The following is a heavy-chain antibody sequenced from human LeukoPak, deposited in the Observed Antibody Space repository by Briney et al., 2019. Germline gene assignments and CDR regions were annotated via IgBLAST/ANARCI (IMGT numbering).Heavy chain of an antibody. CDR1: GFTFGDYG. J-gene: IGHJ4*02. Sequence: PGGSLRLSCAASGFTFGDYGMSWVRQAPGKGLDWVSGINWNGGSTGYADSVKGRFTISRDNAKNSLYLQMNSLRAEDTALYYCARASVWVSGSYRTADYWGQGTLVTVSS. CDR2: INWNGGST. V-gene: IGHV3-20*04. CDR3: ARASVWVSGSYRTADY. D-gene: IGHD1-26*01.